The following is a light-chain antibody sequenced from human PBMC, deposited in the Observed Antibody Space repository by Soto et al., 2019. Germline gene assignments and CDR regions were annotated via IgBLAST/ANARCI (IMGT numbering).Light chain of an antibody. CDR2: EVS. CDR3: TSFTRSSTFV. J-gene: IGLJ1*01. V-gene: IGLV2-14*01. Sequence: LTQPASVSGSPGQSITISCTGTSSDVGGYNYVSWYQQHPGKAPKLMIYEVSNRPSGVSNRFSGSKSGNTASLTISGLQAEDEADYYCTSFTRSSTFVFGTGTKVTVL. CDR1: SSDVGGYNY.